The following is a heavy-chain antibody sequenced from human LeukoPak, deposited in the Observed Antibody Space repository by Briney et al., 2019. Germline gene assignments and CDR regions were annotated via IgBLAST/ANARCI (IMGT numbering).Heavy chain of an antibody. D-gene: IGHD5-18*01. V-gene: IGHV3-48*01. J-gene: IGHJ4*02. CDR3: ASRYSYGYSEKKGPLDY. CDR2: ISSSSSTI. Sequence: PGGSLRLSCAASGFTFSSYSMNWVRQAPGKGLEWVSYISSSSSTIYYADSVKGRFTISRDNAKNSLYLQMNSLRAEDTAVYYCASRYSYGYSEKKGPLDYWGQGTLVTVSS. CDR1: GFTFSSYS.